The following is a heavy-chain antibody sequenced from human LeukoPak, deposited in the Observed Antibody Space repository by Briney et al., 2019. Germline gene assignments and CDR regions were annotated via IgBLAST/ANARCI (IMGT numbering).Heavy chain of an antibody. D-gene: IGHD1-26*01. CDR3: AKDRSKWEPTDDQGTGFDY. V-gene: IGHV3-9*01. CDR2: ISWNSGSI. J-gene: IGHJ4*02. CDR1: GFTFDDYA. Sequence: PGRSLRLSCAASGFTFDDYAMHWVRQAPGKGLEWVSGISWNSGSIGYADSVKGRFTISRDNAKNSLYLQMNSLRAEDTALYYCAKDRSKWEPTDDQGTGFDYWAREPWSQSPQ.